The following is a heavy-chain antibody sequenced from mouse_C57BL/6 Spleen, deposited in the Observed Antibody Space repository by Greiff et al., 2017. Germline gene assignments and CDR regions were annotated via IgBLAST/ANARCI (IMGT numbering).Heavy chain of an antibody. J-gene: IGHJ2*01. CDR2: ISNGGGST. Sequence: EVKLVESGGGLVQPGGSLKLSCAASGFTFSDYYMYWVRQTPEKRLEWVAYISNGGGSTYYPDTVKGRFTISRDNAKNTLYLQMSRLKSEDTAMYYCARLRDGFYYFDYWGQGTTLTVSS. D-gene: IGHD2-3*01. CDR3: ARLRDGFYYFDY. CDR1: GFTFSDYY. V-gene: IGHV5-12*01.